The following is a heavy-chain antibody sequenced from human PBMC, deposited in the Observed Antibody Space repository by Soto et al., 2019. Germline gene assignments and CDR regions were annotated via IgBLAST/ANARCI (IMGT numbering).Heavy chain of an antibody. J-gene: IGHJ4*02. CDR2: ISYDGSNK. Sequence: QVQLVESGGGVVQPGRSLRLSCAASGFTFSSYGMHWVRQAPGKGLEWVAVISYDGSNKYYADSVKGRFTISRDNSKNTLYLQMNSLRAEDTAVYYCAKRGSRYCSGGSCYADYWGQGTLVTVSS. CDR3: AKRGSRYCSGGSCYADY. CDR1: GFTFSSYG. D-gene: IGHD2-15*01. V-gene: IGHV3-30*18.